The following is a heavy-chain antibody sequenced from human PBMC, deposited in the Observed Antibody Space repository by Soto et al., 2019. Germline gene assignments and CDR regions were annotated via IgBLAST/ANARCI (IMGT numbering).Heavy chain of an antibody. J-gene: IGHJ4*02. CDR3: ARDISAMSTQFDY. V-gene: IGHV3-30-3*01. CDR2: ISYDGSNK. Sequence: TGGSLRLSCAASGFTFSSYAMHWVRQAPGKGLEWVAVISYDGSNKYYADSVKGRFTISRDNSKNTLYLQMDSLRAEDTAVYYCARDISAMSTQFDYWGQGTLVT. CDR1: GFTFSSYA.